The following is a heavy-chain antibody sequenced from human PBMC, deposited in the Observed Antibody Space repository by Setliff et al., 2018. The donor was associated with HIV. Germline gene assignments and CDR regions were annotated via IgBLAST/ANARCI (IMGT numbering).Heavy chain of an antibody. CDR2: IDPNSGDT. V-gene: IGHV1-2*02. CDR3: ARAAGYSSSWHRYAFEI. CDR1: GYTFTGYY. Sequence: GASVKVSCKASGYTFTGYYLHWVRQAPGQGLEWMGWIDPNSGDTNYEQKFQGRVSMTRDTSISTVYMELGSLRSDDTAVYYCARAAGYSSSWHRYAFEIWGQGTMVTVSS. J-gene: IGHJ3*02. D-gene: IGHD6-13*01.